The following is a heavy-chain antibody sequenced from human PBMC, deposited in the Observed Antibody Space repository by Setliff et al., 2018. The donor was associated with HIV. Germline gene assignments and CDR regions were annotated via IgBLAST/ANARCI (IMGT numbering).Heavy chain of an antibody. CDR3: AKDVCSGAYCYAYYYYGMDV. J-gene: IGHJ6*02. Sequence: PGGSLRLSCEASGFTFSSYAMHWVRQAPGKGLEWVAFLRFDGSNQYYVDSVKGRFTISRDNSKNTLYLQMNSLRVEDTAVYYCAKDVCSGAYCYAYYYYGMDVWGQGTMVTVSS. V-gene: IGHV3-30*02. CDR1: GFTFSSYA. CDR2: LRFDGSNQ. D-gene: IGHD2-15*01.